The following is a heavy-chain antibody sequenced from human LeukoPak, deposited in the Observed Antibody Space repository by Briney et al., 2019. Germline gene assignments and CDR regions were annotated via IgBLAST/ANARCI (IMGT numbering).Heavy chain of an antibody. Sequence: PSGTLSLTCAVSGGSISSSNWWSWVRQPPGKGLEWIGEIYHSGSTNYNPSLKSRVTISVDKSKNQFSLKLSSVTAADTAVYYCARATPGPYYDSSGYYFDYWGQGALVTVSS. V-gene: IGHV4-4*02. D-gene: IGHD3-22*01. CDR2: IYHSGST. CDR1: GGSISSSNW. J-gene: IGHJ4*02. CDR3: ARATPGPYYDSSGYYFDY.